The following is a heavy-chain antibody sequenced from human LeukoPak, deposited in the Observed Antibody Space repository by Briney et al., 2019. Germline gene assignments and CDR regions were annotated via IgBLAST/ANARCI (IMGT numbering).Heavy chain of an antibody. CDR3: ARDRPGRYCSTTSCFTASPFAP. CDR1: GYTFTSYD. CDR2: IIPIFATA. V-gene: IGHV1-69*13. Sequence: SVKVSCKASGYTFTSYDISWVRQAPGQGLEWMGGIIPIFATANYAQKFQGRVTITADESTSTAYMELSSLRSEDTAVYYCARDRPGRYCSTTSCFTASPFAPWGQGTLVTVSS. D-gene: IGHD2-2*02. J-gene: IGHJ5*02.